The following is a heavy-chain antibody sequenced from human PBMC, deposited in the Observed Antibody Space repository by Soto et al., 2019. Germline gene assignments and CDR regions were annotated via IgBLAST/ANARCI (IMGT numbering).Heavy chain of an antibody. CDR2: IYYSGSL. CDR3: ARGVVVVPGDYYGMDV. J-gene: IGHJ6*02. D-gene: IGHD2-2*01. Sequence: QVQLQESGPGLVKPSQTLSLTCTVSGGSINSGDYYWNWIRQHPGKGLEWIGYIYYSGSLFYNPSHQSRVTISADTSKNQFSRKLPSVTAADTAVYYCARGVVVVPGDYYGMDVWGQGTTVTVSS. V-gene: IGHV4-31*03. CDR1: GGSINSGDYY.